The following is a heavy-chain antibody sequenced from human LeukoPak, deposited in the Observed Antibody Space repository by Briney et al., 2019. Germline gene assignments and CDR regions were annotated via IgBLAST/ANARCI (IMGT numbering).Heavy chain of an antibody. D-gene: IGHD3-16*01. J-gene: IGHJ6*02. CDR2: INHNGNVN. CDR1: GFTFSSYA. V-gene: IGHV3-7*03. CDR3: ARGDGLDV. Sequence: RPGGSLRLSCAASGFTFSSYAMHWVRQAPGKGLEWVASINHNGNVNYYVDSVKGRFTISRDNAKNSLYLQMSNLRAEDTAVYFCARGDGLDVWGQGATVTVSS.